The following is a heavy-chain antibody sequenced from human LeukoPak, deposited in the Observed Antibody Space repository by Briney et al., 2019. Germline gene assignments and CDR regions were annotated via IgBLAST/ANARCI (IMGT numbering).Heavy chain of an antibody. V-gene: IGHV4-4*07. CDR3: ARVIGSWKFDS. Sequence: PSETLSLTCTVSGDSISSSSWSWIRQPAGKGLEWMGRIYTSGSTNYNSPLKSRVTMSVDTSKNQFFLKLSSVTAADTAVYYCARVIGSWKFDSWGQGTLVTVSS. CDR2: IYTSGST. J-gene: IGHJ4*02. CDR1: GDSISSSS. D-gene: IGHD2-21*01.